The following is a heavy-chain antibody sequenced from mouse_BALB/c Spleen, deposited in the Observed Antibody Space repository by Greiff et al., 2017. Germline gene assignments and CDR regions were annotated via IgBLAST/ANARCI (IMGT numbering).Heavy chain of an antibody. CDR2: ISSGGSYT. D-gene: IGHD2-12*01. CDR3: ARHQLGWYFDV. Sequence: EVMLVESGGDLVKPGGSLKLSCAASGFTFSSYGMSWVRQTPDKRLEWVATISSGGSYTYYPDSVKGRFTISRDNAKNTLYLQMSSLKSEDTAMYYCARHQLGWYFDVWGAGTTVTVSS. J-gene: IGHJ1*01. CDR1: GFTFSSYG. V-gene: IGHV5-6*01.